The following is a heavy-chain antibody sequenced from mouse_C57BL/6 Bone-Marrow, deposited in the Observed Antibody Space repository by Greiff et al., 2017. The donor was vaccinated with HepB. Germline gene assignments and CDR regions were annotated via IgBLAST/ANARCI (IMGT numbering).Heavy chain of an antibody. J-gene: IGHJ3*01. V-gene: IGHV1-69*01. CDR1: GYTFTSYW. CDR2: IDPSDSYT. Sequence: VKLQQPGAELVMPGASVKLSCKASGYTFTSYWMHWVKQRPGQGLEWIGEIDPSDSYTNYNQKFKVKSTLTVDKSSSTAYMQLSSLTSEDSAVSYCARSANWDWFAYWGQGTLVTVSA. CDR3: ARSANWDWFAY. D-gene: IGHD4-1*01.